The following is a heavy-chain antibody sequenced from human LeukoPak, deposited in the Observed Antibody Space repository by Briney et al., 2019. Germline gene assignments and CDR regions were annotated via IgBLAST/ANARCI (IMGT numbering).Heavy chain of an antibody. V-gene: IGHV3-7*03. J-gene: IGHJ3*02. CDR1: GFTISSYW. CDR2: IKQDGSEK. CDR3: AKGAAPNYYDADPGTFDI. Sequence: PGGSLRLSCAASGFTISSYWMNWVRQAPGKGLEWVANIKQDGSEKKYVDSVKGRFTISRDNTQNSLYLQMNSLRAEDMALYYCAKGAAPNYYDADPGTFDIWGQGTMVTVSS. D-gene: IGHD3-22*01.